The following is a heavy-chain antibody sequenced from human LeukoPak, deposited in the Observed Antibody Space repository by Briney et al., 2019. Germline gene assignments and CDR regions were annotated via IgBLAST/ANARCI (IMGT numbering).Heavy chain of an antibody. D-gene: IGHD5-12*01. CDR3: ARLYSGYDNRKFYYYYYMDV. CDR1: GGSISTITYY. CDR2: MYYRGNT. J-gene: IGHJ6*03. V-gene: IGHV4-39*07. Sequence: PSETLSLTCTVSGGSISTITYYWGWIRQPPGKGLEWVGHMYYRGNTFYNPSLKSRVTISVDTSKNQFSLKLSSVTAADTAVYYCARLYSGYDNRKFYYYYYMDVWGKGTTVTVSS.